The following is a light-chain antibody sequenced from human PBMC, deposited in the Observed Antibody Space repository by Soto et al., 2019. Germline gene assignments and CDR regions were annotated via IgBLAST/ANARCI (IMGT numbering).Light chain of an antibody. CDR1: SGHSTSA. CDR2: LNSDGSQ. V-gene: IGLV4-69*01. Sequence: QLVLTQSPSASAALGASVRPTCTLSSGHSTSAIAWHQQRPEKGPRYLIKLNSDGSQSKADGIPDRFSGSSSGAERYLTISSLQSDDEGDYYCQTWGTGPYVVFGGGTKLTVL. J-gene: IGLJ2*01. CDR3: QTWGTGPYVV.